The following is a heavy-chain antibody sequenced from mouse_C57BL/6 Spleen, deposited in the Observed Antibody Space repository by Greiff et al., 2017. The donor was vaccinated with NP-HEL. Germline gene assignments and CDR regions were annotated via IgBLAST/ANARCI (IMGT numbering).Heavy chain of an antibody. D-gene: IGHD3-1*01. V-gene: IGHV1-42*01. CDR2: INPSTGGT. CDR3: ARLGIGASWFAY. CDR1: GYSFTGYY. J-gene: IGHJ3*01. Sequence: VQLQQSGPELVKPGASVKISCKASGYSFTGYYMNWVKQSPEKSLEWIGEINPSTGGTTYNQKFKAKATLTVDKSSSTAYMELRSLTSEDTAVYYCARLGIGASWFAYWGQGTLVTVSA.